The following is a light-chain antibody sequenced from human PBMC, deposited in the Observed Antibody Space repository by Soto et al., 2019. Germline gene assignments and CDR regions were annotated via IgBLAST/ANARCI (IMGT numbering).Light chain of an antibody. CDR3: QHYNSYSEA. CDR1: QAITNN. Sequence: DIQMTQCRSSLSPSVGDRVTITCRASQAITNNLAWYQQKPGKAPKLLIYKASTLKSGVPSRFSGSGSGTECTLTISSLQPDDFATYYCQHYNSYSEAFGQGTKVDIK. J-gene: IGKJ1*01. CDR2: KAS. V-gene: IGKV1-5*03.